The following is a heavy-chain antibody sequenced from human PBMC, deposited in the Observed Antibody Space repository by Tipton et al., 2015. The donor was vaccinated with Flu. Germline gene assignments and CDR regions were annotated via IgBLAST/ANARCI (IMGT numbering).Heavy chain of an antibody. V-gene: IGHV1-18*04. D-gene: IGHD3-22*01. J-gene: IGHJ3*02. CDR2: ISPYDGNT. Sequence: QLVQSGAEVKKPGASVKVSCKTSGYSFTNYGISWVRQAPGQGLEWLGWISPYDGNTNYAQNLLGRVTMATGTSTSTAYMELKSLISDDTAVYFCARGWLEDAFDIWGQGTMVTVSS. CDR3: ARGWLEDAFDI. CDR1: GYSFTNYG.